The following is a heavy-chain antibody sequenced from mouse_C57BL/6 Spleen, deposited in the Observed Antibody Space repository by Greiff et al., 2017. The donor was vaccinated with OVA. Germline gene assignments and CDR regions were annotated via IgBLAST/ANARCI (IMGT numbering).Heavy chain of an antibody. D-gene: IGHD2-3*01. CDR2: INPNNGGT. CDR1: GYTFTDYY. Sequence: EVQLQQSGPELVKPGASVKISCKASGYTFTDYYMNWVKQSHGKSLEWIGDINPNNGGTSYNQKFKGKATLTVDKSSSTAYMELRSLTSEDSAVYYCVLYDGYGGFAYWGQGTLVTVSA. CDR3: VLYDGYGGFAY. J-gene: IGHJ3*01. V-gene: IGHV1-26*01.